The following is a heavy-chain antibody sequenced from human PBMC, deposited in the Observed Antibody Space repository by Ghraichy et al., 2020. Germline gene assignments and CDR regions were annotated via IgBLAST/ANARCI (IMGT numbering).Heavy chain of an antibody. CDR2: ISGSGGST. J-gene: IGHJ6*02. Sequence: GGSLRLSCAASGFTFSSYAMSWVRQAPGKGLEWVSAISGSGGSTYYADSVKGRFTISRDNSKNTLYLQMNSLRAEDTAVYYCANPAGWGLYYYGSGSYYDSRWRMDVWGQGTTVTVSS. D-gene: IGHD3-10*01. CDR3: ANPAGWGLYYYGSGSYYDSRWRMDV. V-gene: IGHV3-23*01. CDR1: GFTFSSYA.